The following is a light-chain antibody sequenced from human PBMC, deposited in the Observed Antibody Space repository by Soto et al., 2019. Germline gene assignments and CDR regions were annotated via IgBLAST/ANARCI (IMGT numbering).Light chain of an antibody. Sequence: EIVLTQSPGTLYLSPGERATLSCRASQSVSSSYVAWYQQKPGQAPRLLIFGASSRATGIPDRFSGSESGTDFTLIISRLEPEDFAVYYCQQYGSSPRTFGQGTKVDI. V-gene: IGKV3-20*01. CDR2: GAS. CDR1: QSVSSSY. CDR3: QQYGSSPRT. J-gene: IGKJ1*01.